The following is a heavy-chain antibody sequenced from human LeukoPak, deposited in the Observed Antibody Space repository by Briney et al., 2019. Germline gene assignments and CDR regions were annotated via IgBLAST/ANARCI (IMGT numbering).Heavy chain of an antibody. Sequence: GGSPRLSCAASGFTFSSYAMHWVRQAPGKGLERVAVISYDGSNKYYADSVKGRFTISRDNSKNTLYLQMNSLRAEDTAVYYCARVNPIYSSSWYGNFQHWGQGTLVTVSS. CDR3: ARVNPIYSSSWYGNFQH. V-gene: IGHV3-30-3*01. D-gene: IGHD6-13*01. CDR1: GFTFSSYA. J-gene: IGHJ1*01. CDR2: ISYDGSNK.